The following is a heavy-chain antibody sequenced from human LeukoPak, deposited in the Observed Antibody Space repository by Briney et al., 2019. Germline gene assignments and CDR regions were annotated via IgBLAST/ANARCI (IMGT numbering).Heavy chain of an antibody. CDR1: GYTFSDFS. J-gene: IGHJ4*02. V-gene: IGHV3-21*01. Sequence: GGSLRLSCAASGYTFSDFSVNWVRQAPGKGLEWVSSISVRSNYRYYAESVRGRFTISRDDARDSLFLQMNSLRAEDTAVYFCVRLRRNSDRSGYYYYYDYWGQGILVTASS. CDR3: VRLRRNSDRSGYYYYYDY. CDR2: ISVRSNYR. D-gene: IGHD3-22*01.